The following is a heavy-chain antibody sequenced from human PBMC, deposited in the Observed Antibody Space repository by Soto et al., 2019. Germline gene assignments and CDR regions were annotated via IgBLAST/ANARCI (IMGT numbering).Heavy chain of an antibody. J-gene: IGHJ4*02. Sequence: QVQLVQSGPEVKKPGASVKVSCKASGYTFTSYGISWVRQAPGQGLEWMGWISAYNGNTNYAQKLQGRVTMTTDTSXRXXYMELRSLRSDDTAVYYCARGGQNGYYDSRAMVDYWGQGTLVTVSS. D-gene: IGHD3-22*01. CDR1: GYTFTSYG. V-gene: IGHV1-18*01. CDR2: ISAYNGNT. CDR3: ARGGQNGYYDSRAMVDY.